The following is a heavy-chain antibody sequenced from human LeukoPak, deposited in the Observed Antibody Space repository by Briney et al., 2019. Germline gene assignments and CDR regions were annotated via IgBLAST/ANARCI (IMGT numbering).Heavy chain of an antibody. CDR1: GGTFSSYA. Sequence: SVKVSCKASGGTFSSYAISWVRQAPGQGLEWMGGIIPIFGTANYAQKFQGRVTITTDESTSTAYMELSSLRSEGTAVYYCARASYCSSTSCYLDFQHWGQGTLVTVSS. CDR2: IIPIFGTA. D-gene: IGHD2-2*01. J-gene: IGHJ1*01. V-gene: IGHV1-69*05. CDR3: ARASYCSSTSCYLDFQH.